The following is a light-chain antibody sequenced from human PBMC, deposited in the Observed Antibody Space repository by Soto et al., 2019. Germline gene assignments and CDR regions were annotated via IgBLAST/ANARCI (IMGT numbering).Light chain of an antibody. V-gene: IGLV1-51*01. CDR2: ENN. CDR1: TSNIGNNY. J-gene: IGLJ3*02. CDR3: GTWDSSLSAGV. Sequence: QSVLTQPPSVSAASGQKVTISCSGRTSNIGNNYVYWYQQLPGTAPKLLIYENNKRSSGIPDRFSGSKSGTSATLGITGLQTGDEADYYCGTWDSSLSAGVFGGGTKVTAL.